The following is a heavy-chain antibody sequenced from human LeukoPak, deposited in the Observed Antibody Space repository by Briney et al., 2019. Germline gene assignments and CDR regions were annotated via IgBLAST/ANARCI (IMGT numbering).Heavy chain of an antibody. J-gene: IGHJ5*02. Sequence: GASVKVSCKVSGYTLTELSLHWVRQAPGKGLEWMGGFDPEDGETIYAQKFQGKVTMTEDTSTDTAYMELSSLRSEDTAVYYCARELYCSSTSCYRGWFDPWGQGTLVTVSS. CDR2: FDPEDGET. D-gene: IGHD2-2*01. CDR3: ARELYCSSTSCYRGWFDP. CDR1: GYTLTELS. V-gene: IGHV1-24*01.